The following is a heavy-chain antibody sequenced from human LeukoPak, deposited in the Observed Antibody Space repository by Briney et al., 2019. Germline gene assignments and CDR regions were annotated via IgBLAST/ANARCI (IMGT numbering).Heavy chain of an antibody. CDR3: AREGVGATYGCFDY. CDR2: IYTSGNT. CDR1: GDSISSYY. Sequence: SETLSLTCTVSGDSISSYYWSWIRQPAGKGLEWIGRIYTSGNTNYNPSLNSRVTMSVDTSKNQFSLKLSSVTAADTAVYYCAREGVGATYGCFDYWGQGTLVTVSS. D-gene: IGHD1-26*01. V-gene: IGHV4-4*07. J-gene: IGHJ4*02.